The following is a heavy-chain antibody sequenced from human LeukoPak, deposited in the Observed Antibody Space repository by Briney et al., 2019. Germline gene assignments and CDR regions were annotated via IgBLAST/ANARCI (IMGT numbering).Heavy chain of an antibody. D-gene: IGHD5-12*01. CDR1: GFTFDDYA. V-gene: IGHV3-64*01. J-gene: IGHJ6*03. Sequence: GGSLRLSCAASGFTFDDYAMHWVRQAPGKGLEYVSAISSNGGSTYYANSVKGGFTISRDNSKNTLYLQMGSLRAEDMAVYYCARAPPSGYDLYYFYYMDVWGKGTTVTVSS. CDR3: ARAPPSGYDLYYFYYMDV. CDR2: ISSNGGST.